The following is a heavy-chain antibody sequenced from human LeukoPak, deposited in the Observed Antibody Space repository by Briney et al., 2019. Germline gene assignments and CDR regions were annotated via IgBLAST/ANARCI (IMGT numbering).Heavy chain of an antibody. D-gene: IGHD3-10*01. V-gene: IGHV3-9*01. CDR3: ASYGSGSYYYYYMDV. J-gene: IGHJ6*03. CDR1: GFTFDDYA. CDR2: ISWNSGSI. Sequence: GGSLRLSCAASGFTFDDYAMHWVRQAPGKGLEWVSGISWNSGSIGYADSVKGRFTISRDNAKNSLYLQMNSLRAEDTAVYYCASYGSGSYYYYYMDVWGKGTTVTVSS.